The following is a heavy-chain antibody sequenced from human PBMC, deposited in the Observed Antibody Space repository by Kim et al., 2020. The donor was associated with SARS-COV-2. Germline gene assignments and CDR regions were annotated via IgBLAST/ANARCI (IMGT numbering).Heavy chain of an antibody. CDR3: ARDPREMQAKYDFWSGYYNWFDP. J-gene: IGHJ5*02. Sequence: ASVKVSCKASGYTFTGYYMHWVRQAPGQGLEWMGRINPNSGGTNYAQKFQGRVTMTRDTSISTAYMELSRLRSDDTAVYYCARDPREMQAKYDFWSGYYNWFDPWGQGTLVTVSS. D-gene: IGHD3-3*01. CDR2: INPNSGGT. V-gene: IGHV1-2*06. CDR1: GYTFTGYY.